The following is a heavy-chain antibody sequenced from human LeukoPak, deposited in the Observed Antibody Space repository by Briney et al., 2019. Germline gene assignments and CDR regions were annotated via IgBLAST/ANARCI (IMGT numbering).Heavy chain of an antibody. CDR1: GFTFSTYA. J-gene: IGHJ4*02. CDR3: AKARVTTGYYMQVDY. Sequence: PGGSLRLSCAASGFTFSTYAMTWVRQAPGKGLEWVSVISASGTAHYADSMKGRLTISRDNSKNTVYLQLSSLRPEDTAVYYCAKARVTTGYYMQVDYWGQGTLVTVSS. D-gene: IGHD3-9*01. CDR2: ISASGTA. V-gene: IGHV3-23*01.